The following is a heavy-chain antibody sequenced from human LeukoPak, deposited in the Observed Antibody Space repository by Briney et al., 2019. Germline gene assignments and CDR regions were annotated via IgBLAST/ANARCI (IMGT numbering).Heavy chain of an antibody. V-gene: IGHV4-34*01. Sequence: SETLSLTCAVYVDSFSDHYWTWIRQPPGKGLEWIGEIHHSGSTNYRLSLKSRVSISVDTSKNQFSLKLSSVTAADTAVYYCARTARDYFDYWGQGTLVTVSS. J-gene: IGHJ4*02. CDR1: VDSFSDHY. CDR3: ARTARDYFDY. CDR2: IHHSGST. D-gene: IGHD2-21*02.